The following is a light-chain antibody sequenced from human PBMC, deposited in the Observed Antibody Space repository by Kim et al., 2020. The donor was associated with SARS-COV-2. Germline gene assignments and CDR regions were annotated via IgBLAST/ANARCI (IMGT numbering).Light chain of an antibody. CDR1: QNILYSSSNKNN. Sequence: ATINRKSSQNILYSSSNKNNLAWYHQKPGQPPKLLIHWASIRESGVPDRFSGSGSGTDFTLTISSLQAEDVAVYYCQQYYDTPLTFGGGTKVDIK. J-gene: IGKJ4*01. CDR3: QQYYDTPLT. V-gene: IGKV4-1*01. CDR2: WAS.